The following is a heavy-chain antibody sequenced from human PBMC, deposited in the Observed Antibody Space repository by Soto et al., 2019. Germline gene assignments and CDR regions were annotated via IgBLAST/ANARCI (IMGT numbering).Heavy chain of an antibody. Sequence: QVQLVQSGAEVKKPGSSVKVSCKASGGTFSSYAISWVRQAPGQGLEWMGGIIPFFGTANYAQKFQGRVTITADESTSTAYMELSSLRSEDTAVYYCARAQDTAMVNYYYYGMDVWGKGTTVTVSS. J-gene: IGHJ6*04. CDR3: ARAQDTAMVNYYYYGMDV. D-gene: IGHD5-18*01. V-gene: IGHV1-69*01. CDR2: IIPFFGTA. CDR1: GGTFSSYA.